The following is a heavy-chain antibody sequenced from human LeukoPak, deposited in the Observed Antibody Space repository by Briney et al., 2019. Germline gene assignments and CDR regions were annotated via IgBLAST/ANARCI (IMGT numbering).Heavy chain of an antibody. CDR1: GGSFSGYY. Sequence: SETLSLTCGVYGGSFSGYYWSWIRQPPGKGLEWIGYIHYNGNTYYNPSLKSRVTISVDTSKNQFSLKLNSVTAADTAVFYCARGAMGGANWFDPWGQGTLVTVSS. CDR2: IHYNGNT. J-gene: IGHJ5*02. V-gene: IGHV4-34*09. D-gene: IGHD5-18*01. CDR3: ARGAMGGANWFDP.